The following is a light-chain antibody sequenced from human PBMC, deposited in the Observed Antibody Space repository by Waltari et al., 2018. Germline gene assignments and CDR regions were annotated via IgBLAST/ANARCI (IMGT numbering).Light chain of an antibody. J-gene: IGKJ5*01. CDR3: QQRSKWPPSIT. Sequence: EIVLTQSPATLSLSPGERATLSCRASQRVSSYLAWYQQKPGQAPRLPTYVASNRATGIPARFSGSGSGTDFTLSISSLEPEDFAVYYCQQRSKWPPSITFGQGTRLEIK. CDR1: QRVSSY. V-gene: IGKV3-11*01. CDR2: VAS.